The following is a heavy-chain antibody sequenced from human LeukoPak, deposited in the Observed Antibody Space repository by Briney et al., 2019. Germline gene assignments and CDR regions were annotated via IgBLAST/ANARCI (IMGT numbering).Heavy chain of an antibody. CDR2: ISYDGSNK. CDR1: GFTFSSYA. J-gene: IGHJ4*02. V-gene: IGHV3-30-3*01. D-gene: IGHD3-10*01. Sequence: QPGGSLRLSCAASGFTFSSYAMHWVRQAPGKGLEWVAVISYDGSNKYYADSVKGRFTISRDNSKNTLYLQMNSLRAEDTAVYYCAKAVRGSGSYYKGSDYWGQGTLVTVSS. CDR3: AKAVRGSGSYYKGSDY.